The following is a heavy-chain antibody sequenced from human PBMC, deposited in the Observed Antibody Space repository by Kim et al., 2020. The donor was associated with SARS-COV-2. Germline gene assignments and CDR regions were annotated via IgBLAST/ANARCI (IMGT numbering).Heavy chain of an antibody. CDR1: GYTFTNYG. J-gene: IGHJ4*02. CDR2: ISGYSGNT. D-gene: IGHD3-10*01. Sequence: ASVKVSCKASGYTFTNYGISWVRQAPGQGLEWMGWISGYSGNTNFAQKLQGRVTMTTDTSTSTAYMELRSLRSDDTAVYYCARNYYGSGSHPYYFDYWGQGTLVTVSS. CDR3: ARNYYGSGSHPYYFDY. V-gene: IGHV1-18*01.